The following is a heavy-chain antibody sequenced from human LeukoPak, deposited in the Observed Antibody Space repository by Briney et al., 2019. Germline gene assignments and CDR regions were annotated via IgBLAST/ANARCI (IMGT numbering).Heavy chain of an antibody. D-gene: IGHD6-19*01. V-gene: IGHV1-2*02. Sequence: ASVKVSCKASGYSFTGYYMHWVRQAPGQGLEWMGWINPYSGGTNYAQKFQGRVTMTRDTSISTAYMELSRLRSDDTAVYYCARGIAVFSYFDYWGQGTLVTVSS. CDR1: GYSFTGYY. J-gene: IGHJ4*02. CDR2: INPYSGGT. CDR3: ARGIAVFSYFDY.